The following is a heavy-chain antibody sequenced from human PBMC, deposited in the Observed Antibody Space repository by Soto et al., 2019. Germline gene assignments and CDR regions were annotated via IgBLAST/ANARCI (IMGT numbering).Heavy chain of an antibody. CDR3: SRFVEWLQNWFEP. CDR2: ISAYDXNT. CDR1: GHTFTSSG. V-gene: IGHV1-18*04. J-gene: IGHJ5*02. Sequence: GASVEGSSQASGHTFTSSGIIWWRKAPGQGFQWMGWISAYDXNTNYAQKPQGRVTMTRHTSTSTAYMELRSLRSDDTAVYYCSRFVEWLQNWFEPGGHGTLVTVSS. D-gene: IGHD3-3*01.